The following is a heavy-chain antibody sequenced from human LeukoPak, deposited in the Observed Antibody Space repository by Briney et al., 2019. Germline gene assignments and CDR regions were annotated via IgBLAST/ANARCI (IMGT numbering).Heavy chain of an antibody. D-gene: IGHD2-15*01. CDR2: IYPGDSDT. CDR3: ARQIVVAATQPSYYYYGMDV. CDR1: GYSFTSYW. Sequence: GESLQISCQGSGYSFTSYWIGWVRQMPGKGLEWMGIIYPGDSDTRYSPSFQGQVTISADKSISTAYLQWSSLKASDTAMYYCARQIVVAATQPSYYYYGMDVWGQGTTVTVSS. J-gene: IGHJ6*02. V-gene: IGHV5-51*01.